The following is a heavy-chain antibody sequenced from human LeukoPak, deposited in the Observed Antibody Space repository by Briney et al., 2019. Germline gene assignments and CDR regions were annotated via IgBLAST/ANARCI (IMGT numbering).Heavy chain of an antibody. J-gene: IGHJ6*03. CDR3: ASVGHPGYYYYYMDV. CDR1: GGTFSSYA. D-gene: IGHD1-26*01. V-gene: IGHV1-69*05. CDR2: IIPIFGTA. Sequence: VASVKVSCKASGGTFSSYAISWVRQAPGQGLGWMGGIIPIFGTANYAQKFQGRVTITTDESTSTAYMELSSLRSEDTAVYYCASVGHPGYYYYYMDVRGKGTTVTVSS.